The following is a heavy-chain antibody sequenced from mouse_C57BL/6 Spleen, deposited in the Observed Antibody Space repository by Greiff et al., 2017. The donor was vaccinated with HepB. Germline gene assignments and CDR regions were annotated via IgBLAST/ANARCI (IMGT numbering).Heavy chain of an antibody. CDR3: ARSGTNWPWFAY. D-gene: IGHD4-1*01. CDR1: GYAFSSSW. V-gene: IGHV1-82*01. CDR2: IYPGDGDT. J-gene: IGHJ3*01. Sequence: VQLQQSGPELVKPGASVKISCKASGYAFSSSWMNWVKQRPGKGLEWIGRIYPGDGDTNYNGKFKGKATLTADKSSNTAYMHLSSLTSEDSAVYFCARSGTNWPWFAYWGQGTLVTVSA.